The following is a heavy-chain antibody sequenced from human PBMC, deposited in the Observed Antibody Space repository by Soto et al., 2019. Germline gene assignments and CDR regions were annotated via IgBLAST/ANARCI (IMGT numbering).Heavy chain of an antibody. CDR3: ARIRNTRGSGWYYFDY. CDR2: IDWDDVK. J-gene: IGHJ4*02. Sequence: SGPTLVNPTQTLTLTCTFSGFSLSTSGMFVSWIPQPPGKALEWLALIDWDDVKYYTTSLKTRLTISKDTSKNQVVLTMTNMDPVDTATYYCARIRNTRGSGWYYFDYWGQGTLVTVSS. CDR1: GFSLSTSGMF. D-gene: IGHD6-19*01. V-gene: IGHV2-70*01.